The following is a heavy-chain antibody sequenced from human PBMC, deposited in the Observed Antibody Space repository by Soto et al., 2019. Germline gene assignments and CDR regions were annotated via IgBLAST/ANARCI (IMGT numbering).Heavy chain of an antibody. V-gene: IGHV1-24*01. CDR1: GHSLTDLS. Sequence: ASVKVSCKVAGHSLTDLSMHWVRQGPGRGLEWLGGFDPEEGEITYAQNFQGRIRLTEDTSTDTAFMELNSLKSEDTAIYYCATTRATYVYDFDSWGQGTLVTVSS. CDR3: ATTRATYVYDFDS. J-gene: IGHJ4*02. CDR2: FDPEEGEI. D-gene: IGHD3-16*01.